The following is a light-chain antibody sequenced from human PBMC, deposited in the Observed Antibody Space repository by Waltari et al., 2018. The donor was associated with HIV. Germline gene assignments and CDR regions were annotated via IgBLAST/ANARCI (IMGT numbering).Light chain of an antibody. V-gene: IGLV2-14*03. CDR1: DSDFGLYNF. CDR3: ASFTGDKTLL. Sequence: SAVTQPASVSGLPGQSITISCSRDDSDFGLYNFVSWYQQHPGKLPSLILYYLDSRASAISARFSGSKAGQTASLNISGLRAEDEADYYCASFTGDKTLLFGGGTKVTVL. J-gene: IGLJ3*02. CDR2: YLD.